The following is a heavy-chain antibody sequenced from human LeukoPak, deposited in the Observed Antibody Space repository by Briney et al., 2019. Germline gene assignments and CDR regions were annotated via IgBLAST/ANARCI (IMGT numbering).Heavy chain of an antibody. V-gene: IGHV1-2*02. CDR1: GYTFTGYY. CDR3: ARDLGILTGYYSNWFDP. D-gene: IGHD3-9*01. CDR2: INPNSGGT. Sequence: GASVKVSCKASGYTFTGYYMHWVRQAPGQGLERMGWINPNSGGTNYAQKFQGRVTMTRDTSISTAYMELSRLRSDDTAVYYCARDLGILTGYYSNWFDPWGQGTLVTVSS. J-gene: IGHJ5*02.